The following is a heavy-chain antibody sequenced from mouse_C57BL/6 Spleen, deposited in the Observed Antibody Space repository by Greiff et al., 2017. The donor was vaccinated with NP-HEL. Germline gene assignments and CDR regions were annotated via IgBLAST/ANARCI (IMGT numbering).Heavy chain of an antibody. CDR2: IYPGGGYT. CDR1: GYTFTNYW. V-gene: IGHV1-63*01. D-gene: IGHD1-1*01. Sequence: VQLQQSGAELVRPGTSVKMSCKASGYTFTNYWIGWAKQRPGHGLEWIGDIYPGGGYTNYNEKFKGKATLTADKSSSTAYMQFSSLTSEDSAIYYCARLEYYGSSYGYFDVWGTGTTVTVSS. J-gene: IGHJ1*03. CDR3: ARLEYYGSSYGYFDV.